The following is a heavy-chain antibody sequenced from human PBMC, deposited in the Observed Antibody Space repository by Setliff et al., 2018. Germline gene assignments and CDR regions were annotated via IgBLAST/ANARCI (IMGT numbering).Heavy chain of an antibody. Sequence: PSETLSLTCSVSGGSISGSHYSWVWIRQPPGKGLEWIGSIYHSGSSYYNPSLRSRVTMSVDTSKNQFSLKLTSVTAADTAVYYCRVWVDMIEVDSWAQGTLVTVSS. V-gene: IGHV4-39*01. CDR2: IYHSGSS. CDR3: RVWVDMIEVDS. D-gene: IGHD3-22*01. CDR1: GGSISGSHYS. J-gene: IGHJ4*02.